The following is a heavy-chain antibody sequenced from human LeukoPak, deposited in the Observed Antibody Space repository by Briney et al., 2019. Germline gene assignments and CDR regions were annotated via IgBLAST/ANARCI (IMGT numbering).Heavy chain of an antibody. Sequence: GASVKVSCKASGYTFTSYYMHGVRQAPGQGLEWMGIINPSGGSTSYAQNFQGRVTMTRDTSTSTVYMELSSLRSEDTAVYYCARDIVVVPANAMSSNDYWGQGTLVTVSS. CDR3: ARDIVVVPANAMSSNDY. J-gene: IGHJ4*02. D-gene: IGHD2-2*01. CDR2: INPSGGST. CDR1: GYTFTSYY. V-gene: IGHV1-46*01.